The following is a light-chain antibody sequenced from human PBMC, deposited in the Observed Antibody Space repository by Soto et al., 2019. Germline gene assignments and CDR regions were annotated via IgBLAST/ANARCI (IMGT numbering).Light chain of an antibody. CDR2: EAS. CDR3: QHYSTNPWT. CDR1: QSIGGW. Sequence: THSAFTVSASVGDRVTTTCRASQSIGGWLAWYQQKPGKAPKLLIYEASVLQNGVPSRFRGTESGTEFTLTISSLQPDDFATYYCQHYSTNPWTFGQGTKVDI. V-gene: IGKV1-5*03. J-gene: IGKJ1*01.